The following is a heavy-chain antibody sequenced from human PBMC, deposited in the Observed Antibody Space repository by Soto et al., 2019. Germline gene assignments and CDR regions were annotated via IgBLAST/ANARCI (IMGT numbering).Heavy chain of an antibody. Sequence: QVQLVQSGAEVKKPGASVKVSCKASGYTFTSYAMHWVRQAPGQSLEWMGWINAGNDNTKYSQKFQGRVTITRDTPASTAYMELSSMRSEATAVYYCALTPLIVVVVDGYDYWGQGTLVTVSS. CDR1: GYTFTSYA. V-gene: IGHV1-3*01. CDR2: INAGNDNT. J-gene: IGHJ4*02. CDR3: ALTPLIVVVVDGYDY. D-gene: IGHD2-15*01.